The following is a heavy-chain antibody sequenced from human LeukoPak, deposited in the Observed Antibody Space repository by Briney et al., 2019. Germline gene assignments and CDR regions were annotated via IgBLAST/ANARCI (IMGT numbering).Heavy chain of an antibody. D-gene: IGHD4-23*01. CDR1: GYTFTSYG. V-gene: IGHV1-18*01. J-gene: IGHJ5*02. CDR3: TRDSGTTGVVKFDP. CDR2: ISAYNGNT. Sequence: WASVKVSCKASGYTFTSYGISWVRQAPGQGLEWMGWISAYNGNTNYAQKLQGRVTMTTDTSTSTAYMELRSLRSDDTAVYYCTRDSGTTGVVKFDPWGQGILVTVSS.